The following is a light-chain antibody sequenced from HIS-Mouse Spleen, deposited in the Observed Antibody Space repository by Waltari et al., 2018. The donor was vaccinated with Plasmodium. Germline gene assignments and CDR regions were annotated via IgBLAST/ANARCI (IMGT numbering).Light chain of an antibody. CDR3: QQYNNWPAWT. CDR2: GAS. V-gene: IGKV3-15*01. J-gene: IGKJ1*01. CDR1: QSVSSN. Sequence: EIVMTQSPATLSVSPGERATLSCRASQSVSSNLAWYQQKPGQAPRLLIYGASTRATGIPARVSGSGSGTEFTRTISSLQSEDFAVYYCQQYNNWPAWTFGQGTKVEIK.